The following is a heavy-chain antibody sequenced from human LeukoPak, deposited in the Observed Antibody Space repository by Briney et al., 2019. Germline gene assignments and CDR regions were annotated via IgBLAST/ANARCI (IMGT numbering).Heavy chain of an antibody. CDR1: GYTFTSYG. D-gene: IGHD2-2*01. CDR2: ISAYNGNT. J-gene: IGHJ5*01. Sequence: ASVKVSCKASGYTFTSYGISWVRQAPGQGLEWMGWISAYNGNTNYAQKLQGRVTMTTDTSTSTAYMELRRLRSDDTAVYYCARDYFSYCSSTSCSSNWFDSWGQGTLVTVSS. CDR3: ARDYFSYCSSTSCSSNWFDS. V-gene: IGHV1-18*01.